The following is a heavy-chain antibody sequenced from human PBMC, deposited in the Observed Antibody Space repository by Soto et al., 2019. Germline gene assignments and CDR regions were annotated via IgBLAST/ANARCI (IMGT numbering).Heavy chain of an antibody. CDR2: IIPIFGTA. CDR3: ASPSRTLAARGYYYYYGMDV. D-gene: IGHD6-6*01. Sequence: SVKVSCKASGGTFSRYSISWVRQAPGQGLEWMGGIIPIFGTANYAQKFQGRVTITADESTSTAYMELSSLRSEDTAVYYCASPSRTLAARGYYYYYGMDVWGQGTTVTVSS. J-gene: IGHJ6*02. V-gene: IGHV1-69*13. CDR1: GGTFSRYS.